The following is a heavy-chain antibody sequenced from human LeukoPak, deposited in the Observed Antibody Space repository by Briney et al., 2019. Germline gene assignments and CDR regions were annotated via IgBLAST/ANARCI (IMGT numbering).Heavy chain of an antibody. CDR2: INPNSGGT. V-gene: IGHV1-2*02. CDR3: ARAGSAELNWFDP. Sequence: ASVKVSRKASGYTFTGYYMHWVRQAPGQGLEWMGWINPNSGGTNYAQKFQGRVTMTRDTSISTAYMELSRLRSDDTAVYYCARAGSAELNWFDPWGQGTLVTVSS. CDR1: GYTFTGYY. J-gene: IGHJ5*02. D-gene: IGHD1-7*01.